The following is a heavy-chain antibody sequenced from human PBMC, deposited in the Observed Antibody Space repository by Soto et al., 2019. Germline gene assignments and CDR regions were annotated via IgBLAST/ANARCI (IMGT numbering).Heavy chain of an antibody. CDR2: IKQDGTSK. D-gene: IGHD3-16*01. Sequence: EVQLVESGGGLVQPGGSLRLSCAASGFTFTSYWMSWVRQAPGKGLEWVATIKQDGTSKYYADSVKGRFTVSRDNGKSSILLQMDSRGDDATVVYRCARVRFIFMGRDFDSWGQGTLVTVSS. V-gene: IGHV3-7*05. CDR1: GFTFTSYW. CDR3: ARVRFIFMGRDFDS. J-gene: IGHJ4*02.